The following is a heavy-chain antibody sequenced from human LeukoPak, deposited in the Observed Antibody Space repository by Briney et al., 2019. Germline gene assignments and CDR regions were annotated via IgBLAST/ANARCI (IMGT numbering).Heavy chain of an antibody. CDR1: GFXFSFFA. CDR2: INANSGTR. CDR3: AKPISGGLAVTADWFAP. J-gene: IGHJ5*01. D-gene: IGHD6-19*01. Sequence: GGSLRLSCEASGFXFSFFAMSWLRQAPGKGLEWVSTINANSGTRSYPASVRGRFTISRDNSKNTLYLQLNTLRADDTAVYYCAKPISGGLAVTADWFAPWGQGNLVVVSS. V-gene: IGHV3-23*01.